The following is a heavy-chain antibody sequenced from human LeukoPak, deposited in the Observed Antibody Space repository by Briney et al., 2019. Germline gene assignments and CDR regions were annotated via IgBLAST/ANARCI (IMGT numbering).Heavy chain of an antibody. CDR3: ARSNWNYYDSFDF. CDR2: INPSVGSA. J-gene: IGHJ4*02. Sequence: ASVKVSCNASGYTFTSYYMQWVRQAPGQGLEWMGIINPSVGSATYAQKFQGRITVTRDMSTSTVYMELSSLRSEDTAVYYCARSNWNYYDSFDFWGQGALVTVSS. D-gene: IGHD3-22*01. CDR1: GYTFTSYY. V-gene: IGHV1-46*01.